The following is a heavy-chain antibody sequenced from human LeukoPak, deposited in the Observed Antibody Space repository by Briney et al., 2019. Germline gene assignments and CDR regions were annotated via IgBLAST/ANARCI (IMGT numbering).Heavy chain of an antibody. J-gene: IGHJ4*02. CDR1: GYTFTSYY. D-gene: IGHD3-10*01. V-gene: IGHV1-46*01. CDR3: ARARITMVRGVISYYFDY. Sequence: GASVTVSCKASGYTFTSYYMHWVRQAPGQGLEWMGIINPSGGSTSYAQKFQGRVTMTRDMSTSTVYMELSSLRSEDTAVYYCARARITMVRGVISYYFDYWGQGTLDTVSS. CDR2: INPSGGST.